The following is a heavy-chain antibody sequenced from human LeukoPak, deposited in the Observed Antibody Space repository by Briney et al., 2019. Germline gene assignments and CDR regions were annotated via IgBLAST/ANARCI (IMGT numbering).Heavy chain of an antibody. CDR3: ARGGLSGTPSRFDY. CDR1: GFTFSSHG. CDR2: ISYDGSDK. Sequence: PGRSLRLSCAASGFTFSSHGMQWVRQAPGKGLEWVAVISYDGSDKYYADSVKGRFTISRDNSKNTLYLQMDSLRAEDTAVYYCARGGLSGTPSRFDYWGQGTLVTVSS. V-gene: IGHV3-30*03. D-gene: IGHD3-10*01. J-gene: IGHJ4*02.